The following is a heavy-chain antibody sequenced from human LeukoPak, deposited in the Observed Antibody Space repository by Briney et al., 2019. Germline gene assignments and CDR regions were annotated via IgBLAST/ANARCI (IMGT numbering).Heavy chain of an antibody. Sequence: ASVKVSCKASGYTFTGYFMHWARLAPGQGLEWMGWINPNSGGTNYAQKFQGRVTMTRDTSISTAYMELSRLGSDDTAVYYCALEPAAIHLGWFDPWGQGTLVTVSS. CDR1: GYTFTGYF. CDR2: INPNSGGT. V-gene: IGHV1-2*02. J-gene: IGHJ5*02. D-gene: IGHD2-2*01. CDR3: ALEPAAIHLGWFDP.